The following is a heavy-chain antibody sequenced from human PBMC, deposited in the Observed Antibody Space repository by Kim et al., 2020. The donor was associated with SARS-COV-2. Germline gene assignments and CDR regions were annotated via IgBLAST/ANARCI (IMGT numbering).Heavy chain of an antibody. CDR1: GFTFSSYY. CDR3: SRGYFDY. D-gene: IGHD3-10*01. V-gene: IGHV3-21*01. Sequence: GGSLRLSCETSGFTSGFTFSSYYMNWVRQAPGKGLEWVSSISSSGNYKHYADSVKGRFTISRDNAKNSVYLQLHSLRADDTAVYYCSRGYFDYWGQGTLVTVSS. J-gene: IGHJ4*02. CDR2: ISSSGNYK.